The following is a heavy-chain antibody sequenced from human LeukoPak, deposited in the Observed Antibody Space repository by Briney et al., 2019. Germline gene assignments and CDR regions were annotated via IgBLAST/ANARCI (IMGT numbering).Heavy chain of an antibody. Sequence: QPGGSLRLSCAASGFTLSSYGMSWVRQAPGKGREWVSAISAGGGSTYYADSVKGRFTISRDNSKNTLSLQMNSLRAEDTAVYYCAKDFVGVAVAGLWGQGSLVRVS. D-gene: IGHD6-19*01. CDR1: GFTLSSYG. CDR2: ISAGGGST. CDR3: AKDFVGVAVAGL. J-gene: IGHJ4*02. V-gene: IGHV3-23*01.